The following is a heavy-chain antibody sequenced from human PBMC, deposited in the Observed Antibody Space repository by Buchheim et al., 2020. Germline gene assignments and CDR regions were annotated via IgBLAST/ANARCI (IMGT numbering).Heavy chain of an antibody. CDR3: AKDRLRAVLLGSRRPQNWFDP. CDR1: GFTFSSYA. J-gene: IGHJ5*02. Sequence: EVQLLESGGGLVQPGGSLRLSCAASGFTFSSYAMSWVRQAPGKGLEWVSAISGSGGSTYYADSVKGRFTISRDNSKNTLYRQMNSLRAEDTAVYYCAKDRLRAVLLGSRRPQNWFDPWGQGTL. D-gene: IGHD3-10*01. V-gene: IGHV3-23*01. CDR2: ISGSGGST.